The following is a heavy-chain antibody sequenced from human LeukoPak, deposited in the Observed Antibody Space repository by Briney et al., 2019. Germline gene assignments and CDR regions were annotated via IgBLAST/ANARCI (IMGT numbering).Heavy chain of an antibody. J-gene: IGHJ4*02. CDR1: GFTFDDYA. CDR2: ISWNSGSI. D-gene: IGHD2-2*01. Sequence: GGSLRLSCAASGFTFDDYAMHWVRQAPGKGLEWVSGISWNSGSIGYADSVKGRFTISRDNAKNSLYLQMNSLRAEDMALYYCARLGLGYQPPFDYWGQGTLVTVSS. CDR3: ARLGLGYQPPFDY. V-gene: IGHV3-9*03.